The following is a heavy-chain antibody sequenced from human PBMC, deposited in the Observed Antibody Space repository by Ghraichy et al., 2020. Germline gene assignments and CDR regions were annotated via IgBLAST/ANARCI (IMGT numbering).Heavy chain of an antibody. CDR2: IGGSGYNT. D-gene: IGHD4-17*01. Sequence: GGSLRLSCAASGFTFSSYAMGWVRQAPGKGLEWVSTIGGSGYNTYYADSVKGRFTISRANSKDTVYLQMNSLRAEDTAVYYCAKHGDGDYLNWFDPWGQGTLVTVSS. CDR1: GFTFSSYA. CDR3: AKHGDGDYLNWFDP. J-gene: IGHJ5*02. V-gene: IGHV3-23*01.